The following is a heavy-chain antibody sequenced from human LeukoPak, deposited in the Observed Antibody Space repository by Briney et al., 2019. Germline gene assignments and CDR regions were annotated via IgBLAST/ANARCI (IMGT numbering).Heavy chain of an antibody. Sequence: ASVKVSCKASAYTFTDYYVHWVRQAPGQGLEWMGWINPNSGGTNYAQKFQGRVTMTRDTSISTAYMELSRLRSDDTAVNYCAREPPLAGVDYWGQGTLVTVSS. CDR3: AREPPLAGVDY. CDR2: INPNSGGT. CDR1: AYTFTDYY. J-gene: IGHJ4*02. D-gene: IGHD6-19*01. V-gene: IGHV1-2*02.